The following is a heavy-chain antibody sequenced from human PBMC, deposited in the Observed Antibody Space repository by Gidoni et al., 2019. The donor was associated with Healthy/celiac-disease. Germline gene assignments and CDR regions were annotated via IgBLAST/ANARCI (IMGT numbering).Heavy chain of an antibody. D-gene: IGHD1-26*01. CDR2: TYYRSKGYN. J-gene: IGHJ4*02. CDR1: GDSVSSTSAT. CDR3: ARSKAGRSYYRIDY. V-gene: IGHV6-1*01. Sequence: QVQLQQSGPGLVKPSHTLSLTYAISGDSVSSTSATWNWIRQSPSRGLEWLGRTYYRSKGYNDYAVSVKSRITINPDTSKNQFSLQLNSVTPEDTAVYYCARSKAGRSYYRIDYWGQGTLVTVSS.